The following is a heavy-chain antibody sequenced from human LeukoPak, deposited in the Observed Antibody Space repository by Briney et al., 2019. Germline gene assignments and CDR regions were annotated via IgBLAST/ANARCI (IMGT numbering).Heavy chain of an antibody. Sequence: TGGSLRLSCAASGFTFSGHWMNWVRQAPGKGLEWVANIKEDGSVKKYVDSVKGRFTISRDNAKNTLYLQMNSLRAEDTAVYYCGRVTGGYAFDIWGQGTMVTVSS. V-gene: IGHV3-7*03. J-gene: IGHJ3*02. CDR2: IKEDGSVK. CDR1: GFTFSGHW. D-gene: IGHD3-10*01. CDR3: GRVTGGYAFDI.